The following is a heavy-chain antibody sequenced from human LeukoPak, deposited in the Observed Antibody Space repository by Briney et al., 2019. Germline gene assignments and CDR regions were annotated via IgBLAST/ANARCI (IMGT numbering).Heavy chain of an antibody. CDR2: IYHSGST. D-gene: IGHD2-8*01. Sequence: SETLSLTCAVSVGSISTGGYSWSWIRQPPGKGLEWIGYIYHSGSTSYNPSLKSRVTISVDRSKNQFSLKLSSVTAADTAVYYCARDQVTRSNWDYYYYYMDVWGKGTTVTVSS. CDR3: ARDQVTRSNWDYYYYYMDV. CDR1: VGSISTGGYS. J-gene: IGHJ6*03. V-gene: IGHV4-30-2*01.